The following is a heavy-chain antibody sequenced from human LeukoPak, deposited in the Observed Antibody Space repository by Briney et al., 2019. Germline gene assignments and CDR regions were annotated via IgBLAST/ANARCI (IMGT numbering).Heavy chain of an antibody. CDR1: GFTFSSYW. J-gene: IGHJ4*02. CDR2: INSDGSST. D-gene: IGHD2-15*01. CDR3: AREERGYCSGGSCYLSSFDY. Sequence: GGSLRLSCAASGFTFSSYWMHWVRQAPGKGLVWVSRINSDGSSTSYADSVKGRFTISRDNAKNTLYLQMNSLRAEDMAVYYCAREERGYCSGGSCYLSSFDYWGQGTLVTVSS. V-gene: IGHV3-74*01.